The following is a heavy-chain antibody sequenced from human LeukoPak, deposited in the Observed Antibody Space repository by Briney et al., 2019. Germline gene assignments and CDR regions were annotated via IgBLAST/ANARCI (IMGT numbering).Heavy chain of an antibody. D-gene: IGHD3-10*01. CDR3: ARDKAKPPGSIDY. CDR1: GFTFSSYS. V-gene: IGHV3-48*04. CDR2: ISSSNSTI. J-gene: IGHJ4*02. Sequence: GGSLRLSCAASGFTFSSYSMNWVRQAPGKGLEWVSYISSSNSTIYYADSVKGRFTISSDNAKNSLYLQMNSLRAEDTAVYYCARDKAKPPGSIDYWGQGTLVTVSS.